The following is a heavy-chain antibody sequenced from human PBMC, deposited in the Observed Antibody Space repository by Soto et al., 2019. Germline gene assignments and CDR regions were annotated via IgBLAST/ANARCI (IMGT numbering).Heavy chain of an antibody. CDR2: IYYSGST. CDR1: GGSINDFC. V-gene: IGHV4-59*01. D-gene: IGHD6-6*01. CDR3: ARVGGVAARTFDY. Sequence: PSETLSLTCTVSGGSINDFCWSWIRQPPGKGLEWIGYIYYSGSTDYNPSLKGRVTISVDTSKNQFSLKLRSVTAADTAVYYCARVGGVAARTFDYWGQGTLVTVSS. J-gene: IGHJ4*02.